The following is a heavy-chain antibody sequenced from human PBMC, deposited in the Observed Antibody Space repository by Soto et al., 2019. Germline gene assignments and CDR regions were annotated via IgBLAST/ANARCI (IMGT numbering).Heavy chain of an antibody. Sequence: ASVKVSCKASGYTFTSYYMHWVRQAPGQGLEWMGIVNPSGGSTSYAQKFQGRVTMTRDTSTSTVYMELSSLRSEDTAVYYCARSYSSGPYYMDVWGKGTTVTVSS. CDR3: ARSYSSGPYYMDV. CDR2: VNPSGGST. J-gene: IGHJ6*03. CDR1: GYTFTSYY. D-gene: IGHD6-19*01. V-gene: IGHV1-46*03.